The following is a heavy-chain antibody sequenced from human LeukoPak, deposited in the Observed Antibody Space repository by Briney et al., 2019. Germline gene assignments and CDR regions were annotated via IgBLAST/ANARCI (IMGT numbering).Heavy chain of an antibody. CDR3: ARDGRGYSGYDYVRY. CDR2: IIPIFGIA. Sequence: VASVKVSCKASGGTFSSYAISWVRQAPGQGLEWMGRIIPIFGIANYAQKFQGRVTITADKSTSTAYMELSSLRSEDTAVYCCARDGRGYSGYDYVRYWGQGTLVTVSS. D-gene: IGHD5-12*01. CDR1: GGTFSSYA. J-gene: IGHJ4*02. V-gene: IGHV1-69*04.